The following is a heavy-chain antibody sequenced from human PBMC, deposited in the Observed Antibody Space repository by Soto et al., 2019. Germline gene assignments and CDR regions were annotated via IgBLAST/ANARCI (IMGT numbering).Heavy chain of an antibody. CDR3: ARAKTTWELSRYYGMDV. CDR1: GFTFSSYA. Sequence: PGGSLRLCCAASGFTFSSYAMHWVRQAPGKGLEWVAVISYDGSNKYYADSVKGRFTISRDNSKNTLYLQMNSLRAEDTAVYYCARAKTTWELSRYYGMDVWGQGTTVTVSS. V-gene: IGHV3-30-3*01. J-gene: IGHJ6*02. D-gene: IGHD1-26*01. CDR2: ISYDGSNK.